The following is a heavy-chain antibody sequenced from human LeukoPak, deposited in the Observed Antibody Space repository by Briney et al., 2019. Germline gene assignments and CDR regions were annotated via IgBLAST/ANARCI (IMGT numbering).Heavy chain of an antibody. V-gene: IGHV4-4*07. CDR3: AGASGGTETLCDFDL. CDR2: IDTSGNT. CDR1: GGSVRNYY. Sequence: SETLSLTCTVSGGSVRNYYWSWVRQPAGKRLEWIGRIDTSGNTIYNPSLKSRVAISVDSPKNQLSLNLRSVTAADTALYFCAGASGGTETLCDFDLWGQGILVTVSS. J-gene: IGHJ4*02. D-gene: IGHD4-17*01.